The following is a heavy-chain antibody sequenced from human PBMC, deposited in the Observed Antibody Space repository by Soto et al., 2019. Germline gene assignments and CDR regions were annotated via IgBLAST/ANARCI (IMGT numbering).Heavy chain of an antibody. CDR3: ARLIRRDGYNFDYFDY. CDR2: IYPRDSDT. Sequence: EVQLVQSGAEVKKPGESLKISCKGSGYSFTSDWIGWVRQMPGKGLEWMGIIYPRDSDTRYSPSFQGQVTMSADKSITPAYLQWSSLKASDTAMYYCARLIRRDGYNFDYFDYWGQGTLVTVSS. J-gene: IGHJ4*02. D-gene: IGHD5-12*01. CDR1: GYSFTSDW. V-gene: IGHV5-51*03.